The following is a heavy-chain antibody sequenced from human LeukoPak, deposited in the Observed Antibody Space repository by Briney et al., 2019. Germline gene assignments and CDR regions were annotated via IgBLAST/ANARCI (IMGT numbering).Heavy chain of an antibody. CDR3: TSWGDTTAEYFQR. CDR1: GFSFSNYA. J-gene: IGHJ1*01. Sequence: GRSLRLSCAASGFSFSNYAMHWVRQAPGKALEWVAHINPDGRDTYYVDSVKGRFTISRDNAQNSMYLQMNSLRVEDTAVYYCTSWGDTTAEYFQRWGQGTLVTVSS. CDR2: INPDGRDT. D-gene: IGHD2-21*02. V-gene: IGHV3-7*01.